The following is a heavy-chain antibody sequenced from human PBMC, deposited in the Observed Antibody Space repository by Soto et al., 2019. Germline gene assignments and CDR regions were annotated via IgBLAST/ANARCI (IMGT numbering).Heavy chain of an antibody. CDR1: GYTFTDYY. CDR2: INPRRAGT. CDR3: GRDSGDYYDDSNRPYNAFDK. V-gene: IGHV1-46*03. Sequence: QVQLVQSGAEVRKPGASVKVSCKASGYTFTDYYIHWVRQAPGQGLEWMGMINPRRAGTTYTQRFQGRVAMTRDTSTSTVYMELSSLRPEDTAVYYCGRDSGDYYDDSNRPYNAFDKLGQGTLVTVSS. J-gene: IGHJ3*02. D-gene: IGHD3-22*01.